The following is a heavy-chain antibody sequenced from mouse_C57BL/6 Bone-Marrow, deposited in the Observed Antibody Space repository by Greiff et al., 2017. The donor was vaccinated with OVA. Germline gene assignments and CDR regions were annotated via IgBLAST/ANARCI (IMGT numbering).Heavy chain of an antibody. J-gene: IGHJ2*01. CDR1: GFNIKDDY. V-gene: IGHV14-4*01. Sequence: EVKLVESGAELVRPGASVKLSCTASGFNIKDDYMHWVKQRPEQGLEWIGWIDPENGDTEYASKFQGKATITADTSSNTAYLQLSSLTSEDTAVYYCTRGGYGNFYFDYWGQGTTLTVSS. CDR2: IDPENGDT. CDR3: TRGGYGNFYFDY. D-gene: IGHD2-1*01.